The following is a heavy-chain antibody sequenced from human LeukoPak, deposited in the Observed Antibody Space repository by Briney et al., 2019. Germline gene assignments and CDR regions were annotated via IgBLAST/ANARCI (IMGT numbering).Heavy chain of an antibody. Sequence: GGSLRLSCAASGFTFSSYSMNWVRQAPGKGLEWVSYISSSSTIYYADSVKGRFTISRDNAKNSLYLQMNSLRAEDTAVYYCARDSGTTGEVKFDPWGQGTLVTASS. V-gene: IGHV3-48*01. D-gene: IGHD3-10*01. CDR1: GFTFSSYS. J-gene: IGHJ5*02. CDR3: ARDSGTTGEVKFDP. CDR2: ISSSSTI.